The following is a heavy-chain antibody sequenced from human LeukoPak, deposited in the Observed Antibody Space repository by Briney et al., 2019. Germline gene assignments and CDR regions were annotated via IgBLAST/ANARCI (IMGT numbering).Heavy chain of an antibody. Sequence: PSETLSLTCPVSGGSISSTINYWGWIRQAPGVGLEWIGNIYYSGTTYYNPSLKSRVTISVDTSKNHFSLKLSSVTAADTAVYYCARLAWGYSACAVFDFWGQGTLVTVSS. CDR3: ARLAWGYSACAVFDF. V-gene: IGHV4-39*01. J-gene: IGHJ4*02. CDR2: IYYSGTT. CDR1: GGSISSTINY. D-gene: IGHD1-26*01.